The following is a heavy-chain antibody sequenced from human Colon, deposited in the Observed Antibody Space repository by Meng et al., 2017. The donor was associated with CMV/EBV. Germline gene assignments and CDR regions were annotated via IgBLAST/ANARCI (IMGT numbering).Heavy chain of an antibody. CDR3: AKGQGIIYD. Sequence: GGSLRLSCEVSGFNLNFYWMSWGRQAPGKGLEWVANINRDGSEKNYVDSVKGRFTVSRDNVKNSLYLQMNSLRVEDMAVYYCAKGQGIIYDWGQGTLVTVSS. CDR2: INRDGSEK. D-gene: IGHD5/OR15-5a*01. V-gene: IGHV3-7*01. J-gene: IGHJ4*02. CDR1: GFNLNFYW.